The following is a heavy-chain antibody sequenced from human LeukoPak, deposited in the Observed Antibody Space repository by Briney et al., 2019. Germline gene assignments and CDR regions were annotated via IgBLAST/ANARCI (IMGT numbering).Heavy chain of an antibody. CDR2: IIPIFGTA. D-gene: IGHD1-26*01. CDR3: ARDLVGSYRIFDY. Sequence: TVKVSCKASGGTFISYAISWVRQAPGQGLEWMGGIIPIFGTANYAQKFQGRVTITADESTSTAYMELNSLRSEDTAVYYCARDLVGSYRIFDYWGQGTLVTVSS. V-gene: IGHV1-69*01. CDR1: GGTFISYA. J-gene: IGHJ4*02.